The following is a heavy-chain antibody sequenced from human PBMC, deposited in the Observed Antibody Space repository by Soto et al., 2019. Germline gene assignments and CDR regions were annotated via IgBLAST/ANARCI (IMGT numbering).Heavy chain of an antibody. CDR1: GGSISSYY. D-gene: IGHD3-10*01. Sequence: SETLSLTCTVSGGSISSYYWSWIRQPAGKGLEWIGRIYTSGSTNYNPSLKSRVTMSVDTSKNQFSLKLSSVTAADTAVYYCARGYGSGSYYNVFYYYYGMDVWGQGTTVTVSS. CDR3: ARGYGSGSYYNVFYYYYGMDV. CDR2: IYTSGST. J-gene: IGHJ6*02. V-gene: IGHV4-4*07.